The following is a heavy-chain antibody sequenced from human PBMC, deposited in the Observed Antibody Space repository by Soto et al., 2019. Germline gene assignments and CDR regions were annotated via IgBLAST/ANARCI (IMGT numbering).Heavy chain of an antibody. CDR2: ISGSGGST. D-gene: IGHD2-2*01. CDR3: AKVRDIVVVPAAIHYGMDV. J-gene: IGHJ6*02. CDR1: GFTFSSYA. Sequence: PGGSLRLSCAASGFTFSSYAMSWVRQAPGKGLEWVSAISGSGGSTYYADSVKGRFTISRDNSKNTLYLQMNSLRAEDTAVYYCAKVRDIVVVPAAIHYGMDVWGRGTTVTVSS. V-gene: IGHV3-23*01.